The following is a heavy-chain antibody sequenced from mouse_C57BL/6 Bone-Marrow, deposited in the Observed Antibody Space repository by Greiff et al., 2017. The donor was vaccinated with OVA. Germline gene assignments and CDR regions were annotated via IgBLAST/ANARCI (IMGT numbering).Heavy chain of an antibody. CDR2: ISSGGSYT. J-gene: IGHJ4*01. D-gene: IGHD1-1*01. CDR3: ARQDYYGSSYPLDY. Sequence: EVKLMESGGDLVKPGGSLKLSCAASGFTFSSYGMSWVRQTPDKRLEWVATISSGGSYTYYPDSVKGRFTISRDNAKNTQYLQMSSLKSEDTAMYYCARQDYYGSSYPLDYWGQGTSVTVSS. V-gene: IGHV5-6*01. CDR1: GFTFSSYG.